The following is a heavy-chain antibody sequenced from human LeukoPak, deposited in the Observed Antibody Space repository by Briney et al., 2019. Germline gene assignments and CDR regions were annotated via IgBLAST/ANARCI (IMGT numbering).Heavy chain of an antibody. V-gene: IGHV5-10-1*01. CDR1: GYNFTSYW. CDR2: IDPSDSYT. CDR3: ARLRDGSIDY. Sequence: SGESLRISCKGSGYNFTSYWISWVRQMPGKGLEWMGRIDPSDSYTNYSPSFQGHVTISTDKSIFTAYLQWSSLKASDTAMYYCARLRDGSIDYWGQGTLVTVSS. J-gene: IGHJ4*02.